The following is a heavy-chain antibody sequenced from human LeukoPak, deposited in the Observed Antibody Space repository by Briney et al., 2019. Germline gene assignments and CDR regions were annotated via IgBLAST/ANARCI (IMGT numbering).Heavy chain of an antibody. CDR2: INPNSGGT. V-gene: IGHV1-2*02. CDR3: ARAFFRFWSGYYFDY. Sequence: ASLKLSCEASGYTFTGYYMHWVRQAPGQGLEWMGWINPNSGGTNYAQKFQGRVTMTRDTSISTAYMELSRLRSDDTAVYYCARAFFRFWSGYYFDYWGQGTLVTVSS. CDR1: GYTFTGYY. D-gene: IGHD3-3*01. J-gene: IGHJ4*02.